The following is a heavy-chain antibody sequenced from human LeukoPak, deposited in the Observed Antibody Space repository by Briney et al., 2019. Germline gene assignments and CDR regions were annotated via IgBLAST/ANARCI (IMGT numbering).Heavy chain of an antibody. J-gene: IGHJ4*02. CDR2: IRYDGGNK. CDR3: VKDRSYYDSVGYRNFDY. CDR1: GLTFSTCG. V-gene: IGHV3-30*02. Sequence: GDSLRLSCAASGLTFSTCGMHWVRQAPGKGLEWVAFIRYDGGNKRYADSVKGRFIISRDNSENTLSLQMNSPRAEDTAVYYCVKDRSYYDSVGYRNFDYWGQGTLVIVSS. D-gene: IGHD3-22*01.